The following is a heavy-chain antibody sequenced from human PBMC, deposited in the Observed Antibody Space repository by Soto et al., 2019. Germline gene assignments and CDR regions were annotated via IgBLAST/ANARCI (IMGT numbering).Heavy chain of an antibody. V-gene: IGHV1-18*01. CDR1: GYTFTNYG. CDR3: ARDLGGVVVPSPGFDP. Sequence: ASVKVSCKASGYTFTNYGISWVRQAPGQGLEWMGWISANNGNTNYEQKFQGRVTITRDTSANTAYMELSSLRSEDTAEYYCARDLGGVVVPSPGFDPWGQGTLVTASS. CDR2: ISANNGNT. J-gene: IGHJ5*02. D-gene: IGHD2-2*01.